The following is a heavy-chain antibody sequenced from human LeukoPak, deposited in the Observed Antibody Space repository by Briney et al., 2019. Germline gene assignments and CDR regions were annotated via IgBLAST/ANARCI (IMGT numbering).Heavy chain of an antibody. Sequence: GGSXXXYXXXWIRQSXGKGXXXXXYIXXDGSTTYNPSLKRRVTISVDTSKEQFSLKLSSVTAADTAVYYCARGGRSFTTMIVVVTKGHYFDYWGQGTLVTVSS. CDR1: GGSXXXYX. D-gene: IGHD3-22*01. V-gene: IGHV4-34*01. J-gene: IGHJ4*02. CDR3: ARGGRSFTTMIVVVTKGHYFDY. CDR2: IXXDGST.